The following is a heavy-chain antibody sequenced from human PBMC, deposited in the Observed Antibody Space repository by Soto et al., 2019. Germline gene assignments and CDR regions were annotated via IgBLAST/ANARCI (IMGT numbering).Heavy chain of an antibody. CDR1: GFIFTTSD. D-gene: IGHD2-21*02. V-gene: IGHV3-23*04. J-gene: IGHJ4*02. CDR2: ITTTGDTT. CDR3: ARGGGGDHGY. Sequence: QLVESEGGLVQPGGSLRLSCEASGFIFTTSDMSWVRQAPGKGLEWVSSITTTGDTTHYADSVRGRFTISRDNARNRVFLQMKGVGGDDTAVFYGARGGGGDHGYWGQGTLVAVSS.